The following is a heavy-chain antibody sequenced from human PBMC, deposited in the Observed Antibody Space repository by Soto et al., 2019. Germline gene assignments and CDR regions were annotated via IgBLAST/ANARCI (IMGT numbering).Heavy chain of an antibody. Sequence: GSLRLSCAASGFTFSSYWMHWVRQAPGEGLMWVSRINSDGSSTSYADSVKGRFTISRDNAKNTLYLQMNSLRAEDTAVYFCVREYCSSTSCFLYYYYGMDLWGQGTTVTVSS. CDR3: VREYCSSTSCFLYYYYGMDL. D-gene: IGHD2-2*01. V-gene: IGHV3-74*01. J-gene: IGHJ6*02. CDR2: INSDGSST. CDR1: GFTFSSYW.